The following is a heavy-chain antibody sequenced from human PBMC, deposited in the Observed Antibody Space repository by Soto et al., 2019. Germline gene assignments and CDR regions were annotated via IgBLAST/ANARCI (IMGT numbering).Heavy chain of an antibody. Sequence: GGSLRLSCAASGFTFSDYYISWIRQAPGKGLEWVSYISSSGSTIYYADSVKGRFTISRDNAKNSLYLQMNSLRAEDTAVYYCARDALYYGSGSYYKRPFDYRSQGTSVTVSS. V-gene: IGHV3-11*01. D-gene: IGHD3-10*01. J-gene: IGHJ4*02. CDR3: ARDALYYGSGSYYKRPFDY. CDR1: GFTFSDYY. CDR2: ISSSGSTI.